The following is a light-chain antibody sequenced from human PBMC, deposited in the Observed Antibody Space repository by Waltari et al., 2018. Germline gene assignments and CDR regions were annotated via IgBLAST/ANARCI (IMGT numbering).Light chain of an antibody. V-gene: IGKV1-33*01. CDR2: AAS. CDR1: QNINNY. J-gene: IGKJ2*02. CDR3: QQYEGLPRT. Sequence: DIRMTQSPSSLSASVGDRVTITCRASQNINNYLNWYQQKPGKAPKLLIYAASTLQRGVPARFSGGGSGTDFTFVSSNLQPEDIATYYCQQYEGLPRTFGQGTKLEMK.